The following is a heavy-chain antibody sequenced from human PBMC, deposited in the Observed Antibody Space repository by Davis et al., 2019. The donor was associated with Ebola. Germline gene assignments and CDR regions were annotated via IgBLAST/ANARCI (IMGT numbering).Heavy chain of an antibody. Sequence: PSETLSLTCTVSGGSISSYYWSWIRQPPGKGLEWIGYIYYSGSTNYNPSLKSRVTISVDTSKNQFSLKLSSVTAADTAVYYCARTHYCSGGSCYIYYFDYWGQGTLVTVSS. J-gene: IGHJ4*02. CDR1: GGSISSYY. CDR2: IYYSGST. D-gene: IGHD2-15*01. V-gene: IGHV4-59*01. CDR3: ARTHYCSGGSCYIYYFDY.